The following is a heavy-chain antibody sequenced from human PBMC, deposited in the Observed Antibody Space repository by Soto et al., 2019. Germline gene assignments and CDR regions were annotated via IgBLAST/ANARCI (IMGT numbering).Heavy chain of an antibody. CDR1: GGSVSSGSYY. V-gene: IGHV4-61*01. CDR3: ARVRVGYRGYVLAAWGRPYYYGMDV. Sequence: QVQLQESGPGLVTPSETLSLTCTVSGGSVSSGSYYWRWIRQPPGKGLEWIGYIYYSGSTNYNPSLKSRVDISEARSKHQCPLKLSYGTAQDTAVYSCARVRVGYRGYVLAAWGRPYYYGMDVWGQGPTGTGSS. D-gene: IGHD3-10*02. CDR2: IYYSGST. J-gene: IGHJ6*02.